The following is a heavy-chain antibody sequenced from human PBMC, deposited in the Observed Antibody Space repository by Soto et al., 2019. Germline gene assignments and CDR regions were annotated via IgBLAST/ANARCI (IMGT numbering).Heavy chain of an antibody. V-gene: IGHV4-59*01. Sequence: SETLSLTCTVSGGSISSYYWSWIRQPPGKGLEWIGYIYYSGSTNYNPSLKSRVTISVDTSKNQFSLKLSSVTAADTAVYYCARTYYYGSGSLYYFDYWGQGTLVTVS. J-gene: IGHJ4*02. CDR3: ARTYYYGSGSLYYFDY. CDR2: IYYSGST. CDR1: GGSISSYY. D-gene: IGHD3-10*01.